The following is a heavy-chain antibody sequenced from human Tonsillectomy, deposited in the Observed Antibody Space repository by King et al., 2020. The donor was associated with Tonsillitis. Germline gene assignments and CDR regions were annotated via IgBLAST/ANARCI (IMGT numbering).Heavy chain of an antibody. V-gene: IGHV4-59*08. D-gene: IGHD2-8*02. CDR2: IYYRGST. CDR3: ARLPGPIPNAFDV. CDR1: GGSISSYY. Sequence: QLQESGPGLVKPSETLSLTCTVSGGSISSYYWSWIRQPPGKGLEWIGYIYYRGSTNYNPSLMSRVTISVDTSKNQLSLRLSSVTAADTAVYYCARLPGPIPNAFDVWGRGTMVTVSS. J-gene: IGHJ3*01.